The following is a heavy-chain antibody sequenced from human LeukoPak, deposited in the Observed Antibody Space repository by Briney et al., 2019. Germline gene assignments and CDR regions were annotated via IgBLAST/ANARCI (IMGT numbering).Heavy chain of an antibody. Sequence: SETLSLTCTVSGGSISSYYWSWIRQPPGKGLEWIGYIYYSGSTNYNPSLKSRVAISVDTSKNQFSLKLSSVTAADTAVYYCARRGSNWGYYFDYWGQGTLVTVSS. D-gene: IGHD7-27*01. CDR1: GGSISSYY. J-gene: IGHJ4*02. V-gene: IGHV4-59*08. CDR2: IYYSGST. CDR3: ARRGSNWGYYFDY.